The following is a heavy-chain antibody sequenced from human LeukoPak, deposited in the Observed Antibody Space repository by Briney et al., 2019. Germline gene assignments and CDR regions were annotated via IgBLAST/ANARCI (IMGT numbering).Heavy chain of an antibody. CDR2: IYYSGST. CDR1: GGSISSYY. Sequence: SETLSLTCTVSGGSISSYYWSWNRQPPGKGLEWIGYIYYSGSTNYNPSLKSRVTISVDTSKNQFSLKLSSVTAADTAVYYCARMYGGNYYGMDVWGQGTTVTVSS. D-gene: IGHD2-8*01. V-gene: IGHV4-59*01. J-gene: IGHJ6*02. CDR3: ARMYGGNYYGMDV.